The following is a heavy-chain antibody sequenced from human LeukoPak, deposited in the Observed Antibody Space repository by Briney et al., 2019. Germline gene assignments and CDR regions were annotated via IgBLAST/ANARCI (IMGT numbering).Heavy chain of an antibody. D-gene: IGHD2-2*01. CDR2: INSDGSST. Sequence: PGGSLRLSCAASGFTFSSYWMHWVRQAPGKGLVWVSRINSDGSSTSYADSVKGRFTISRDNAKNTLYLQMNSLRAEDTAVYYCARSAGYCSSTSCYYYGYWGQGTLVTVSS. CDR3: ARSAGYCSSTSCYYYGY. J-gene: IGHJ4*02. V-gene: IGHV3-74*01. CDR1: GFTFSSYW.